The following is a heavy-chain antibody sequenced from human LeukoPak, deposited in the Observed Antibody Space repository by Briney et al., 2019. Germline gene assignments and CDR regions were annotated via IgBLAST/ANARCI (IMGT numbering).Heavy chain of an antibody. V-gene: IGHV3-30*02. CDR1: GFSFSSYW. CDR2: IRYDGSNK. Sequence: PGGSLRLSCTVSGFSFSSYWMSWVRQAPGKGLEWVAFIRYDGSNKYYADSVKGRFTISRDNSKNTLYLQMNSLRAEDTAVYYCAKDVSSWGQGTLVTVSS. J-gene: IGHJ4*02. CDR3: AKDVSS. D-gene: IGHD2-8*01.